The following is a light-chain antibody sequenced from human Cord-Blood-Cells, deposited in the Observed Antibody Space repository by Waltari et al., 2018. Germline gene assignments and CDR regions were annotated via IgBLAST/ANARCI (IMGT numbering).Light chain of an antibody. Sequence: QSPLTQPASVSGSPGQSITISCTGTSSAVGGYNYFSWYQQHPGKAPKLMIYDVSNRPSGVSNRFSGSKSGNTASLTISGLQAEDEADYYCSSYTSSSTWVFGGGTKLTVL. CDR2: DVS. J-gene: IGLJ3*02. CDR1: SSAVGGYNY. CDR3: SSYTSSSTWV. V-gene: IGLV2-14*01.